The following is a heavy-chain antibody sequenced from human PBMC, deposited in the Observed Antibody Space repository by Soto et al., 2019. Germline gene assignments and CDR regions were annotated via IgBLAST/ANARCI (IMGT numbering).Heavy chain of an antibody. Sequence: GASVKVSCKASGGTFSSYAISWVRQAPGQGLEWMRGIIPIFGTANYAQKFQGRVTITADESTSTAYMELSSLRSEDTAVYYCASGHYDFWSGYLSRRYYYGMDVWGQGTTVTVSS. V-gene: IGHV1-69*13. J-gene: IGHJ6*02. CDR2: IIPIFGTA. CDR3: ASGHYDFWSGYLSRRYYYGMDV. CDR1: GGTFSSYA. D-gene: IGHD3-3*01.